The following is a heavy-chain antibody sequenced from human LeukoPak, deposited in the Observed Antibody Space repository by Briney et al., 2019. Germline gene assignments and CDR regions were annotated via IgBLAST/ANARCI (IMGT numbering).Heavy chain of an antibody. Sequence: SETLSLTCTVSGGSISSSSYYWDWIRQPPGKGLEWIGSIYYSGNTYYNPSLKSRVTISVDTSKNQFSLKLSSVTAADTAVYYCAREGSAAASIVYFYGMDVWGQGTTVTVSS. J-gene: IGHJ6*02. CDR3: AREGSAAASIVYFYGMDV. V-gene: IGHV4-39*07. CDR2: IYYSGNT. D-gene: IGHD6-13*01. CDR1: GGSISSSSYY.